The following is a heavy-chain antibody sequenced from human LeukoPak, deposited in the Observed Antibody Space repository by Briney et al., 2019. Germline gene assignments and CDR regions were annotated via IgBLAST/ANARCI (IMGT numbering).Heavy chain of an antibody. J-gene: IGHJ4*02. V-gene: IGHV3-33*01. Sequence: GGSLRLSCAASGFSFSSYGMHWVRQAPGKGLEWVAVIWYDGSSKYYADSVKGRFTISRDNSKYTLYLQMNSLRTEDTAVYYCARDLGTGWSKNPDYWGQGTLVTVSS. D-gene: IGHD6-19*01. CDR1: GFSFSSYG. CDR3: ARDLGTGWSKNPDY. CDR2: IWYDGSSK.